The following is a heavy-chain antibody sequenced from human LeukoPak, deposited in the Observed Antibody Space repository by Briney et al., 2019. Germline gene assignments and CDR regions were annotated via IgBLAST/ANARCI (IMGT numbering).Heavy chain of an antibody. CDR2: INHSGST. CDR1: GGSFSGYY. J-gene: IGHJ6*04. Sequence: SETLSLTCAVYGGSFSGYYWSWIRQPPGKGLEWIGEINHSGSTNYNPSLKSRVTISVDTSKNQFALKLSSVTAADTAVYYCARGRCSGGSCYLGYYYYGMDVWGKGTTVTVSS. V-gene: IGHV4-34*01. CDR3: ARGRCSGGSCYLGYYYYGMDV. D-gene: IGHD2-15*01.